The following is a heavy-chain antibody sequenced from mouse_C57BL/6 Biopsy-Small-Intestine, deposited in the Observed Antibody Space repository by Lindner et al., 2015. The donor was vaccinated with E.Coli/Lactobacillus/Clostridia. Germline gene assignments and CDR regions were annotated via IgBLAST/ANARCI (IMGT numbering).Heavy chain of an antibody. CDR3: STDTRFLMYDMDV. CDR1: GYTLSELS. V-gene: IGHV1-83*01. Sequence: SVKVSCKVSGYTLSELSIHWVRQAPGKGLEWLGGFDPEEAETFYAQKLQGRLTITDDTSADTAFMELSSLTSEDTAVYYCSTDTRFLMYDMDVWGQGTTVTVSS. J-gene: IGHJ1*01. D-gene: IGHD2-14*01. CDR2: FDPEEAET.